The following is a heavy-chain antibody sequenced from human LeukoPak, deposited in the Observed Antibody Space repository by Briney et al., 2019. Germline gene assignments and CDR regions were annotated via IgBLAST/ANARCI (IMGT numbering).Heavy chain of an antibody. CDR3: ARGPPGYDILTGYYGITNFYY. Sequence: ASVKVSCKASGYTFTSYGISWVRQAPGQGLEWMGWIGAYNGNTNYAQKLQGRATMTTDTSTSTAYMELRSLTSDDTAVYYCARGPPGYDILTGYYGITNFYYWGQGTLVTVSS. CDR2: IGAYNGNT. J-gene: IGHJ4*02. V-gene: IGHV1-18*01. CDR1: GYTFTSYG. D-gene: IGHD3-9*01.